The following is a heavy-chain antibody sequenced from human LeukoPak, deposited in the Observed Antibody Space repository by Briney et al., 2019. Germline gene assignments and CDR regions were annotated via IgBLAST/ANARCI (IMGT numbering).Heavy chain of an antibody. CDR3: AREGSDGYLFDY. J-gene: IGHJ4*02. D-gene: IGHD3-16*01. V-gene: IGHV4-30-2*01. Sequence: SETLSLTCAVSGGSISSGGYSWSWIRQPPGKGLEWIGYIYHSGSTYYNPSLKSRVTINPDTSKNQFSLQLNSVTPEDTAVYYCAREGSDGYLFDYWGQGSLVIVSS. CDR1: GGSISSGGYS. CDR2: IYHSGST.